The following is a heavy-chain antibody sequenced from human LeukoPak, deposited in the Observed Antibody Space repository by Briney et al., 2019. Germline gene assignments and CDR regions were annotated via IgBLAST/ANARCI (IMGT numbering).Heavy chain of an antibody. Sequence: GGSLRLSCAAAGFTFSDYSLTWVRQAPGKGREWVSYISRSGSTISYADSVKGRFTFYRDNDKNSLFLQMNSLRAEDTAVYYCAREVYYGSGSPRLDYWGQGTLVTVSS. J-gene: IGHJ4*02. CDR1: GFTFSDYS. CDR3: AREVYYGSGSPRLDY. D-gene: IGHD3-10*01. CDR2: ISRSGSTI. V-gene: IGHV3-48*01.